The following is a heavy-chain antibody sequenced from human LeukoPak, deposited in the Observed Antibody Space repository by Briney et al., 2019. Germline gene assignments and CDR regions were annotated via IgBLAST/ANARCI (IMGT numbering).Heavy chain of an antibody. CDR1: GFTFSSYG. CDR3: ARDLKFGELLWDY. V-gene: IGHV3-30*02. Sequence: GGSLRLSCAASGFTFSSYGMHWVRQAPGKGLEWVAFIRYDGSNKYYADSVKGRFTISRDDSKNTLYLQMNSLRAEDTAVYYCARDLKFGELLWDYWGQGTLVTVSS. CDR2: IRYDGSNK. D-gene: IGHD3-10*01. J-gene: IGHJ4*02.